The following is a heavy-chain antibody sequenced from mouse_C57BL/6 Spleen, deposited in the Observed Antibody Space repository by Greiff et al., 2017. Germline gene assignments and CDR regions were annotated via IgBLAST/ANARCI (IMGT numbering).Heavy chain of an antibody. Sequence: QVQLQQSGAELAKPGASVKLSCKASGYTFTSYWMHWVKQRPGEGLEWIGYINPSSGYTKYNQKFKDKATLTADKSSSTAYMQLSSLTYEDSAVYYCARREDYSNWGFDVWGTGTTVTVSS. CDR3: ARREDYSNWGFDV. J-gene: IGHJ1*03. CDR2: INPSSGYT. D-gene: IGHD2-5*01. CDR1: GYTFTSYW. V-gene: IGHV1-7*01.